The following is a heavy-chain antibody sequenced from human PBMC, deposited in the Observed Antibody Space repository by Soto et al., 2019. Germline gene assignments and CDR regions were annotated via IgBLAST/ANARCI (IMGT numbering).Heavy chain of an antibody. CDR1: GFTFSSFA. D-gene: IGHD6-13*01. J-gene: IGHJ4*02. Sequence: GGSLRLSCAASGFTFSSFAMSWVRQAPGKGLEWVSTISGSGGSTYYADSVKGRFTISRDNSKNTLYLQMNSLRAEGTAVYYCAKDGLFIAAAVFDYWGQGTLVTVSS. CDR3: AKDGLFIAAAVFDY. V-gene: IGHV3-23*01. CDR2: ISGSGGST.